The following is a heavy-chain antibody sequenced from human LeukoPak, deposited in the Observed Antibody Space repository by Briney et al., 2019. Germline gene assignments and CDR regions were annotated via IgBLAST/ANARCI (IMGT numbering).Heavy chain of an antibody. D-gene: IGHD5-24*01. J-gene: IGHJ4*02. CDR2: IAYDGSNK. V-gene: IGHV3-30*03. CDR3: TSQDGYNLRETYYLDY. CDR1: GFTFSSYG. Sequence: GGSLRLSCAASGFTFSSYGMHWVRQAPGKGLEWVAFIAYDGSNKYYADSVKGRFTISRDNSKNTMFLQMNSLRAEDTAVYYCTSQDGYNLRETYYLDYWGQGTLATVSS.